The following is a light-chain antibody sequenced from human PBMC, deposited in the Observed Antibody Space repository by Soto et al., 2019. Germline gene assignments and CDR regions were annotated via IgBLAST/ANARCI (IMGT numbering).Light chain of an antibody. J-gene: IGLJ1*01. CDR3: SSYRDTSKLV. CDR1: SSDIGGYDY. V-gene: IGLV2-14*01. CDR2: EVS. Sequence: QSALTQPASVSASPGQSITISCSGSSSDIGGYDYVSWYQQHPGKAPKLMIYEVSNRPSGVSDRFSGSKSGNTASLTISGLQVDDGADYYCSSYRDTSKLVFGPGTNLTVL.